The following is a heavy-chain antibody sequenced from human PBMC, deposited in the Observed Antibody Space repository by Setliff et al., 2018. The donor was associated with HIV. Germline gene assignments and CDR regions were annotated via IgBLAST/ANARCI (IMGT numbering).Heavy chain of an antibody. Sequence: SETLSLTCAVYGGSFSGYYWIWIRQFPGKGLEWIGEINHSGSTNYNPSLKSRVTILVDTSKNQFYLKLSSVTAADTAIYYCARSTVGAGASFPWGRGILVTVSS. CDR2: INHSGST. J-gene: IGHJ5*02. CDR3: ARSTVGAGASFP. CDR1: GGSFSGYY. D-gene: IGHD1-26*01. V-gene: IGHV4-34*01.